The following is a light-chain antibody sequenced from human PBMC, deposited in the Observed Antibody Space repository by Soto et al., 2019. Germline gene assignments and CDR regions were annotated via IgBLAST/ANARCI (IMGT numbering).Light chain of an antibody. J-gene: IGLJ2*01. Sequence: QSALTQPASVSGSPGQSITISCTGTSSEVGSYNLVSWYQLHPGKAPKLMIYEGTKRPSGVSNRFSGSKSGNTASLTISGLQAEDEADYYCCSYAGSSTYVLFGGGTKVTVL. CDR2: EGT. CDR1: SSEVGSYNL. V-gene: IGLV2-23*01. CDR3: CSYAGSSTYVL.